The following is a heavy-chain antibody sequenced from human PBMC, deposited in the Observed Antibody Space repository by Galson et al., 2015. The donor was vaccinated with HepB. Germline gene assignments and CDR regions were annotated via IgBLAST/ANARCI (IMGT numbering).Heavy chain of an antibody. CDR3: AYSKSIAARVALDY. D-gene: IGHD6-6*01. J-gene: IGHJ4*02. CDR1: GFTFSSYS. Sequence: SLRLSCAASGFTFSSYSMNWVRQAPGKGLEWVSYISSSSSTIYYADSVKGRFTISRDNAKNSLYLQMNSLRAEDTAVYYCAYSKSIAARVALDYWGQGTLVTVSS. CDR2: ISSSSSTI. V-gene: IGHV3-48*01.